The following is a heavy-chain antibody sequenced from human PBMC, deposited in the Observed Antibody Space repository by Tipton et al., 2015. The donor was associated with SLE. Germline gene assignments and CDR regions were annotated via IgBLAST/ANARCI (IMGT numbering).Heavy chain of an antibody. CDR1: GFTFRNYG. Sequence: SLRLSCAASGFTFRNYGMSWVRQAPGKGLEWVSLISGGGGSTYYADSVKGRFTISRDNAKNSLYLQMNSLRAEDTAVYYCARDRLSSSSPGAFDIWGQGTMVTVSS. D-gene: IGHD6-6*01. CDR3: ARDRLSSSSPGAFDI. CDR2: ISGGGGST. J-gene: IGHJ3*02. V-gene: IGHV3-23*01.